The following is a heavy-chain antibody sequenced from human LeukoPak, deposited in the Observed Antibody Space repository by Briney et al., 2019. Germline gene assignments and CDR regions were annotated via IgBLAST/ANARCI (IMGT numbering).Heavy chain of an antibody. J-gene: IGHJ4*02. D-gene: IGHD6-19*01. CDR3: AKDPPGGIAVAGPPIDY. CDR2: ISGSGGST. CDR1: GFTFTSYA. Sequence: GESLRLSCAASGFTFTSYAMSWVRQAPGKGLEWVSAISGSGGSTYYADSVKGRFTISRDNSKNTLYLQMNSLRAEDTAVYYCAKDPPGGIAVAGPPIDYWGQGTLVTVSS. V-gene: IGHV3-23*01.